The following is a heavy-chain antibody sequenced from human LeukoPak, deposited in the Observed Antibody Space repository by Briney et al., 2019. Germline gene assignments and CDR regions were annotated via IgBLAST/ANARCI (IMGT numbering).Heavy chain of an antibody. J-gene: IGHJ3*02. CDR2: IRSKANSYAT. CDR3: TRRDYGDYLSGDAFDI. D-gene: IGHD4-17*01. V-gene: IGHV3-73*01. Sequence: GGSLRLSCAASGFTFSSYSMNWVRQASGKGLEWVGRIRSKANSYATAYAGSVKGRFTISRDDSKNTAYLQMNSLKTEDTAVYYCTRRDYGDYLSGDAFDIWGQGTMVTVSS. CDR1: GFTFSSYS.